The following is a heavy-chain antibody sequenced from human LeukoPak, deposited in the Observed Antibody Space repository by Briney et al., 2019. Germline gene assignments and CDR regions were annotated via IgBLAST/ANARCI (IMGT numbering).Heavy chain of an antibody. CDR1: GYSISSGYY. Sequence: PSETLSLTCTVSGYSISSGYYWGWIRQPPGKGLEWIGSIYHSGSTYYNPSLKSRVTISVDTSKNQFSLKLSSVTAADTAVYYCARAAYITMVRGVIFYFDYWGQGTLVTVSS. D-gene: IGHD3-10*01. CDR2: IYHSGST. CDR3: ARAAYITMVRGVIFYFDY. V-gene: IGHV4-38-2*02. J-gene: IGHJ4*02.